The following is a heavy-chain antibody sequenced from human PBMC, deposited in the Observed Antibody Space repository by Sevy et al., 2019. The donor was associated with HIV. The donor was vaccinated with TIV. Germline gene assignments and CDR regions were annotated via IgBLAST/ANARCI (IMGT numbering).Heavy chain of an antibody. CDR2: MSPGDSDP. D-gene: IGHD6-19*01. Sequence: GGSLKISCKGSAYTFTTHWIGWVRQMPGKGLEWMGIMSPGDSDPRYSPSFQGQVTMSVDKSASTAYLQWNSLETSDTAIYYCARLDSYSIGWSPRYYFDYWGQGTLVTVSS. V-gene: IGHV5-51*01. CDR1: AYTFTTHW. CDR3: ARLDSYSIGWSPRYYFDY. J-gene: IGHJ4*02.